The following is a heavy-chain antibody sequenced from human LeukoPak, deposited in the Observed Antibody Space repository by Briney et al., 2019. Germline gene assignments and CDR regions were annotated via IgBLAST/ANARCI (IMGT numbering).Heavy chain of an antibody. CDR2: INIGGTNT. CDR3: ARRMRLQFRGLYYYYGMDV. J-gene: IGHJ6*02. Sequence: GGSLRLSCAASGFTFNDYYMSWIRQAPGKGLEWLSYINIGGTNTHYADSVKGRFTISRDNAKNSLYLQMNSLRAEDTAVYYCARRMRLQFRGLYYYYGMDVWGQGTTVTVSS. D-gene: IGHD5-24*01. CDR1: GFTFNDYY. V-gene: IGHV3-11*06.